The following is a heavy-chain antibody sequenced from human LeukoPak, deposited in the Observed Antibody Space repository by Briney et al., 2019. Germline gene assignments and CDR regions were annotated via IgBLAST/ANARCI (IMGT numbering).Heavy chain of an antibody. D-gene: IGHD2-15*01. J-gene: IGHJ4*02. CDR3: AKGDCGGTCLLIDN. CDR1: GFTFSAYG. CDR2: ITGSGATT. V-gene: IGHV3-23*01. Sequence: PGGSLRLSCAGAGFTFSAYGMKWVRQAPGKGLEWVSLITGSGATTYYADSVRGRFTVSRDNSKNTLYLQMNSLRAEDTAVYFCAKGDCGGTCLLIDNWGQGTLVTVSS.